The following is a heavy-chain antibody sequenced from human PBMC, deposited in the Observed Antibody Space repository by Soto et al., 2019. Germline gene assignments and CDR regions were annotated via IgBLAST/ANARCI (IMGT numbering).Heavy chain of an antibody. V-gene: IGHV4-34*01. J-gene: IGHJ4*02. CDR3: ARRTVTTWRFDY. CDR2: INHSGST. CDR1: GGSFSGYY. Sequence: SETLSLTCAVYGGSFSGYYWSWIRQPPGKGLEWIGEINHSGSTNYNPSLKSRVTISVDTSKNQFSLKLSSVTAADTAVYYCARRTVTTWRFDYWGQGTLVTVSS. D-gene: IGHD4-17*01.